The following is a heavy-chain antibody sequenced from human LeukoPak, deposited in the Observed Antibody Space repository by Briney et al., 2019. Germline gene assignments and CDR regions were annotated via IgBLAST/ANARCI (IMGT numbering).Heavy chain of an antibody. D-gene: IGHD6-19*01. CDR3: SGYSSGWYRNY. CDR1: GFTFSSYE. V-gene: IGHV3-48*03. J-gene: IGHJ4*02. CDR2: ISSSGSTI. Sequence: GGSQRLSCAASGFTFSSYEMNWVRQAPGKGLVWVSYISSSGSTIYYADSVKGRFTISRDNAKNSLYLQMNSLRAEDTAVYYCSGYSSGWYRNYWGQGTLVTVSS.